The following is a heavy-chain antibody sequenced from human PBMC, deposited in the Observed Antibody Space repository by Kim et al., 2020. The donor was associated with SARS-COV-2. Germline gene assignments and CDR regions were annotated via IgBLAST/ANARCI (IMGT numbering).Heavy chain of an antibody. CDR1: GGSISSGGYS. Sequence: SETLSLTCAVSGGSISSGGYSWSWIRQPPGKGLEWIGYIYHSGSTSYNPSLKSRVTISVDRSKNHFSLKLSSVTAADTAVYYCARSDPVEYSSSSYFDYWGQGTLVTVSS. CDR2: IYHSGST. J-gene: IGHJ4*02. V-gene: IGHV4-30-2*01. CDR3: ARSDPVEYSSSSYFDY. D-gene: IGHD6-6*01.